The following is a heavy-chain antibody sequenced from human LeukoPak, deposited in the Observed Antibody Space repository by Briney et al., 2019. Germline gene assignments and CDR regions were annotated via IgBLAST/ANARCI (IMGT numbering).Heavy chain of an antibody. V-gene: IGHV3-74*01. CDR1: GFTFSSYW. CDR3: ARDYDFWSGLYGMDV. D-gene: IGHD3-3*01. J-gene: IGHJ6*02. CDR2: INSDGSST. Sequence: GGSLRLSCAASGFTFSSYWMHWVRQAPGKGLVWVSRINSDGSSTSYADSVKGRLTISRDNAKNTLYLQMNSLRAEDTAVYYCARDYDFWSGLYGMDVWGQGTTVTVSS.